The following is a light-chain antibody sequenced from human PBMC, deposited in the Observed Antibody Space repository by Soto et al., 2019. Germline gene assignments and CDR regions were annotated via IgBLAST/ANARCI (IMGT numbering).Light chain of an antibody. V-gene: IGKV1-5*01. Sequence: DIQMTQFPSTLSASVGDRVTITCRASQTVSTWLAWYQQKPGKAPKLLIYDASSLESGVPSRFSGSGSGTEFTLTISSLQPDDFATYYCLQDYNYPYIFGQGTKLEIK. CDR2: DAS. CDR1: QTVSTW. CDR3: LQDYNYPYI. J-gene: IGKJ2*01.